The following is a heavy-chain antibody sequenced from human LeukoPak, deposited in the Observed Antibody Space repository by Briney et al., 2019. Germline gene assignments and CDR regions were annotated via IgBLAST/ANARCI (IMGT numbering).Heavy chain of an antibody. J-gene: IGHJ4*02. D-gene: IGHD3-10*01. CDR3: ATYYYGSGSYYEYYFDY. V-gene: IGHV1-69*13. CDR2: IIPIFGTA. CDR1: GGTFSSYA. Sequence: SVKVSCKASGGTFSSYAISWVRQAPGQGLEWMGGIIPIFGTANYAQKFQGRVTITADESTSTAYMELSSLRSEDTAVYYCATYYYGSGSYYEYYFDYWGQGTLVTVSS.